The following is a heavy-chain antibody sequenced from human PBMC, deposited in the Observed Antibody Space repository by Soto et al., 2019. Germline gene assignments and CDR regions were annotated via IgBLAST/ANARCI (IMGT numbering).Heavy chain of an antibody. CDR3: ATEGAKTTWNFDD. J-gene: IGHJ4*02. Sequence: PGGSLRLSCVASGFTFDSCGMNWVRQAPGKGLEWVAGVSPHAANTYYADSVRGRFIISRDDSRKTVSLDMNSLRGEDSAVYYCATEGAKTTWNFDDWGEGTVVTVSS. V-gene: IGHV3-23*01. CDR1: GFTFDSCG. CDR2: VSPHAANT. D-gene: IGHD1-1*01.